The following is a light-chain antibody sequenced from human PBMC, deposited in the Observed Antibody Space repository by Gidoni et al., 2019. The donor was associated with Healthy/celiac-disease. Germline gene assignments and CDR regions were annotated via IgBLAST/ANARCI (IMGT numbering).Light chain of an antibody. V-gene: IGKV1-33*01. CDR1: QDSSNY. J-gene: IGKJ3*01. CDR3: QQYDNLPFT. CDR2: DAS. Sequence: DIQMTQSPSSLSASVGDRVTITCQASQDSSNYLNWYQQKPGKAPKLLIYDASNLETRVPSRFSGSGSGTDFTFTISSLQPEDIATYYCQQYDNLPFTFGPXTKVDIK.